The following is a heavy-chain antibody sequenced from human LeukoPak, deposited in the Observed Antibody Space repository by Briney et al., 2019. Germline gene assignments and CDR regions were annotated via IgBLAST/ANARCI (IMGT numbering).Heavy chain of an antibody. CDR1: GYTFTSYG. CDR3: ARDGQPFGFETLGPTYY. J-gene: IGHJ4*02. Sequence: ASVKVSCKASGYTFTSYGISWVRQAPGQGLEWMGWISAYNGNTNYAQKLQGRVTMTTDTSTSTAYMELRSLRSDDTAVYYCARDGQPFGFETLGPTYYWGQGTLVTVSS. D-gene: IGHD1-26*01. V-gene: IGHV1-18*01. CDR2: ISAYNGNT.